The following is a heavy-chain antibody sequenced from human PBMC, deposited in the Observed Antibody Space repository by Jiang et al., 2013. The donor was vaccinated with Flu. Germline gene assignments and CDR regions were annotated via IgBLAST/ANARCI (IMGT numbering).Heavy chain of an antibody. V-gene: IGHV2-5*06. CDR3: AHTYYYDTSGKTFDY. Sequence: KPTQTLTLTCTFSGFSLTTGGVAVGWIRQPPGKALEWLALISGDDDKRYSPSLKSRLTITKDPSKNXVVLTMTNMDPVDTATYYCAHTYYYDTSGKTFDYWGQGTLVTVSS. D-gene: IGHD3-22*01. CDR2: ISGDDDK. J-gene: IGHJ4*02. CDR1: GFSLTTGGVA.